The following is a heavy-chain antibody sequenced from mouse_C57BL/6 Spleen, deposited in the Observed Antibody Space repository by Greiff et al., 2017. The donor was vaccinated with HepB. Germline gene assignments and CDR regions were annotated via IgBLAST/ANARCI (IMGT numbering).Heavy chain of an antibody. CDR2: ISSGSSTI. V-gene: IGHV5-17*01. Sequence: EVHLVESGGGLVKPGGSLKLSCAASGFTFSDYGMHWVRQAPEKGLEWVAYISSGSSTIYYADTVKGRFTISRDNAKNTLFLQMTSLRSEDTAMYYCARENGLPFAYWGQGTLVTVSA. CDR3: ARENGLPFAY. CDR1: GFTFSDYG. D-gene: IGHD5-5*01. J-gene: IGHJ3*01.